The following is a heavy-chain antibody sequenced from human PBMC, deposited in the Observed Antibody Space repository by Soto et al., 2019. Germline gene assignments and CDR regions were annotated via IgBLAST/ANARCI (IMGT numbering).Heavy chain of an antibody. Sequence: GGSLRLSCEASGFTFSRVSMNWVRQVPGKGLEWVASISSASSETWYADSVKGRFIISRDNANNSLFLQMNTLRPDDTAVYYCARLSGDHSAFFSYGMDAWGQGTTVTVSS. CDR1: GFTFSRVS. D-gene: IGHD2-21*01. CDR3: ARLSGDHSAFFSYGMDA. CDR2: ISSASSET. J-gene: IGHJ6*02. V-gene: IGHV3-21*01.